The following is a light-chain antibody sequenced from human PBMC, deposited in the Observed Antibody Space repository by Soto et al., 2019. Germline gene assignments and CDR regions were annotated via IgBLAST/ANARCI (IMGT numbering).Light chain of an antibody. CDR2: DVS. V-gene: IGLV2-14*01. CDR3: SSYTSSSTLV. J-gene: IGLJ2*01. Sequence: QSALTQPASVSGSPGQWIAISCTGTSSDVGGYNYVSWYQQQPGKAPKLMIYDVSSRPSGVSDRFSGSKSGNTAYLTISGLQAEDESDYYCSSYTSSSTLVFGGGTQLTVL. CDR1: SSDVGGYNY.